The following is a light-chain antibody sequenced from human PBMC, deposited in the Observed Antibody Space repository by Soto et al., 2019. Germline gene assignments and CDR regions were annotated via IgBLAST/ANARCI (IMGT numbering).Light chain of an antibody. CDR2: DAS. V-gene: IGKV3-11*01. CDR1: QSVSRY. J-gene: IGKJ3*01. CDR3: QQRSNGFT. Sequence: EIVLTQSPATLSLSPGERATLSCRASQSVSRYLAWYQQIPGQAPRLLIYDASNRATGIPARFSGSGSGTDFTLTISSLESEDFAVYYCQQRSNGFTFGPGTKVDIK.